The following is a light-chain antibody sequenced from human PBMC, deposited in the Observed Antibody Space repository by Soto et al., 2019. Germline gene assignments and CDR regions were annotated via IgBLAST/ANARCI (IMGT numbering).Light chain of an antibody. CDR3: ATWDDYLNVYV. V-gene: IGLV1-44*01. Sequence: QSVLTQPPSASGTPGQGLTISWSGIRSNVGRNSVTWYQQLPGTAPKLLIYGNNQRPSGVPDRFSGSKSGTSASLAISGLQSEDEADYYCATWDDYLNVYVFGTGTKVTVL. CDR2: GNN. CDR1: RSNVGRNS. J-gene: IGLJ1*01.